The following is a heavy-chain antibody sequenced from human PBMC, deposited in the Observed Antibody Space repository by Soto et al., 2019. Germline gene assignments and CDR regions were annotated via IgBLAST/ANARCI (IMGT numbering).Heavy chain of an antibody. CDR3: ASMLDHYYFDY. Sequence: QVQLVQSGAEVKKPGSSVKVSCKASGGTFSSYAISWVRQAPGQGLEWMGGIIPIFGTADYAQKLQGRVTITADESTSTAYMELSSLRSEDTAVYYCASMLDHYYFDYWGQGTLVTVSS. J-gene: IGHJ4*02. V-gene: IGHV1-69*12. D-gene: IGHD1-1*01. CDR2: IIPIFGTA. CDR1: GGTFSSYA.